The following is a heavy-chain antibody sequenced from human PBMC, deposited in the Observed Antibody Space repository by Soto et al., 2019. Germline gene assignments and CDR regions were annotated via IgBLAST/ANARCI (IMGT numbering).Heavy chain of an antibody. CDR3: ARGLPYYDILTGYYKTVDNWFDP. V-gene: IGHV4-34*01. Sequence: QVQLQQWGAGLLKPSETLSLTCAVYGGSFSGYYWSWIRQPPGKGLEWIGEINHSGSTNYNPSLKSRVTISVDTSKNQFSLKLSSVTAADTAVYYCARGLPYYDILTGYYKTVDNWFDPWGQGTLVTVSS. D-gene: IGHD3-9*01. CDR1: GGSFSGYY. J-gene: IGHJ5*02. CDR2: INHSGST.